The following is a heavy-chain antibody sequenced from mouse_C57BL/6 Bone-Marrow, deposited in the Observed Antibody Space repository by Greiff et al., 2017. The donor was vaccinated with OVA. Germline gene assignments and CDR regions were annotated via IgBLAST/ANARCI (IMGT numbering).Heavy chain of an antibody. CDR2: ISSGGSYT. CDR3: ARRGGYYGSSYDAY. Sequence: EVMLVESGGDLVKPGGSLKLSCAASGFTFSSYGMSWVRQTPDKRLEWVATISSGGSYTYYPDSVKGRFTISRANAKNTLYLQMSSLKSEDTAMYYCARRGGYYGSSYDAYWGQGTLVTVSA. J-gene: IGHJ3*01. D-gene: IGHD1-1*01. CDR1: GFTFSSYG. V-gene: IGHV5-6*02.